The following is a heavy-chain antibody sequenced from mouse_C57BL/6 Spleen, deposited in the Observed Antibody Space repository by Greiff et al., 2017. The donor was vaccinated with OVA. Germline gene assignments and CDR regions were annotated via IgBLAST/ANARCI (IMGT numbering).Heavy chain of an antibody. CDR1: GYTFTSYR. V-gene: IGHV1-69*01. Sequence: VQLQQPGAELVMPGASVKLSCKASGYTFTSYRMHWVKQRPGQGLEWIGEIDPSDSYTNYNQKFKGKSTLTVDKSSSTAYMQLSSLTSEDSAVYYCARRADSLYWYFDVWGTGTTVTVSS. J-gene: IGHJ1*03. CDR3: ARRADSLYWYFDV. D-gene: IGHD6-2*01. CDR2: IDPSDSYT.